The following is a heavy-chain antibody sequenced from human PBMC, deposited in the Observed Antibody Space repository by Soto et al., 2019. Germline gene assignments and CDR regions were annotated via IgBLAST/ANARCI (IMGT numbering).Heavy chain of an antibody. Sequence: EVQLLQSGGGLVQPGGSLRLSCAASGFPFSSYALSWVRQPPGKGLEWVSAVGASGTDTYYADSVKGRFTISRDNSNNLVFLQMNGLRADDTAVYYSAKDEVGATRYWGQGTLVNVSS. CDR1: GFPFSSYA. D-gene: IGHD1-26*01. V-gene: IGHV3-23*01. CDR3: AKDEVGATRY. J-gene: IGHJ4*02. CDR2: VGASGTDT.